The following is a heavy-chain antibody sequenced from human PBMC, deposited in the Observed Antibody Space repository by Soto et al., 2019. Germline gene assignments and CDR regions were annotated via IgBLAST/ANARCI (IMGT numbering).Heavy chain of an antibody. Sequence: GESLKISCQGSGYSFTSYWIGWVRQMPGKGLEWMGIIYPGDSDTRYSPSFQGQVTISADKSISTAYLQWSSLKASDTAMYYCARPAQVAGTDYYYGMGVWGQGTTVTVSS. CDR1: GYSFTSYW. J-gene: IGHJ6*02. V-gene: IGHV5-51*01. CDR2: IYPGDSDT. D-gene: IGHD6-19*01. CDR3: ARPAQVAGTDYYYGMGV.